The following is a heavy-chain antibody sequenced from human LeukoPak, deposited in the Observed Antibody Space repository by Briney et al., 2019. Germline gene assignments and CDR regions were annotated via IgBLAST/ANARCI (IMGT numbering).Heavy chain of an antibody. J-gene: IGHJ6*02. D-gene: IGHD6-13*01. CDR2: INSDGSST. V-gene: IGHV3-74*01. CDR3: ARDYSSSWYFRYYYYYGMDV. CDR1: GFTFSSYA. Sequence: PGGSLRLSCAASGFTFSSYAMSWVRQAPGKGLVWVSRINSDGSSTSYADSVKGRFTISRDNAKNTLYLQMNSLRAEDTAVYYCARDYSSSWYFRYYYYYGMDVWGQGTTVTVSS.